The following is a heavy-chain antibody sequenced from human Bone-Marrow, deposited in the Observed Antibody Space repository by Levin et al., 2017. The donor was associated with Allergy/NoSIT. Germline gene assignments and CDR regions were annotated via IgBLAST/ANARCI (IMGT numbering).Heavy chain of an antibody. D-gene: IGHD5-18*01. CDR3: ARYTDGDNYFDY. CDR1: GGTSSSHP. J-gene: IGHJ4*02. V-gene: IGHV1-69*06. CDR2: IIPIFSTA. Sequence: ASVKVSCKASGGTSSSHPISWVRQAPGQGLEWMGGIIPIFSTAYYAQKFQGRVTITADKSTSTAYMEVSSLRSEDTAVYYCARYTDGDNYFDYWGQGTLVTVSS.